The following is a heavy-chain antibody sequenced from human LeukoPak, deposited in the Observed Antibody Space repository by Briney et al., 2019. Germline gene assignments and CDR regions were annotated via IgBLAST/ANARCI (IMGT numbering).Heavy chain of an antibody. CDR2: INPNSGGT. CDR3: ARTLSLPENYFDY. J-gene: IGHJ4*02. Sequence: ASVKVSCKASGCTFSSYAISWVRQAPGQGLEWMGWINPNSGGTQYAQKFQGRVTMTRDTSISTAYMELSRLTSDDTAVYYCARTLSLPENYFDYWGQGTLVTVSS. CDR1: GCTFSSYA. V-gene: IGHV1-2*02. D-gene: IGHD2/OR15-2a*01.